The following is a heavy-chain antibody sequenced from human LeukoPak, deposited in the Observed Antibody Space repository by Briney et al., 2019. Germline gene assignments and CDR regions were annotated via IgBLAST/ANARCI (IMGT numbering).Heavy chain of an antibody. CDR3: VRSLAD. Sequence: GGSLRLSCAASGFTFSDHYMDWVRQAPGKGLEWVGRIRNQANSYTTEHAASVKGRFTLSRDDSKSSLFVQMNSLKTEDTAVYFCVRSLADWGQGTQVTVSS. V-gene: IGHV3-72*01. J-gene: IGHJ4*02. CDR1: GFTFSDHY. D-gene: IGHD6-19*01. CDR2: IRNQANSYTT.